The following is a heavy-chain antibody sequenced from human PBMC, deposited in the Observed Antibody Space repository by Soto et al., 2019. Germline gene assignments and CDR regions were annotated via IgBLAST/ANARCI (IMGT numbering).Heavy chain of an antibody. CDR3: ARVRHEYCSGGSCSYFDL. V-gene: IGHV3-13*01. Sequence: GGSLRLSCAASGFTFSSYDMHWVRQATGKGLEWVSAIGTAGDTYYPGSVKGRFTISRENAKNSLYLQMNSLRAGDTAVYYCARVRHEYCSGGSCSYFDLWGRGTLVTVSS. CDR1: GFTFSSYD. CDR2: IGTAGDT. D-gene: IGHD2-15*01. J-gene: IGHJ2*01.